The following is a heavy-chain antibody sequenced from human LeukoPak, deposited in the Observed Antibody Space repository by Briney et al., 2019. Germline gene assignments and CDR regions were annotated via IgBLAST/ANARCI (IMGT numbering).Heavy chain of an antibody. CDR2: VLPIFGTA. CDR1: GATVSSYA. Sequence: SVKLSCNASGATVSSYAISWVRQAHGQGLEWMGGVLPIFGTATYAQKFLGRVTITADESTSTAYMELSSLRSEDTAVYYCARGPGCSGGSCLFNYWGQGTLVTVSS. J-gene: IGHJ4*02. V-gene: IGHV1-69*13. CDR3: ARGPGCSGGSCLFNY. D-gene: IGHD2-15*01.